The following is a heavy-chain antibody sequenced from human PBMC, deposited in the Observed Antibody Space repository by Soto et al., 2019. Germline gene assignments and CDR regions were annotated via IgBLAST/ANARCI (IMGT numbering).Heavy chain of an antibody. Sequence: PWGSLRLSCATSGFNFGYFWLNWIRQAPGRGLEWVANINQDGTKKNYVDSVKGRFTISRDNAQKSLYLQMNNLRAEDTAVYYCARGGYNAYYGMDVWGQGTTVTVS. D-gene: IGHD5-12*01. CDR2: INQDGTKK. CDR3: ARGGYNAYYGMDV. J-gene: IGHJ6*02. V-gene: IGHV3-7*02. CDR1: GFNFGYFW.